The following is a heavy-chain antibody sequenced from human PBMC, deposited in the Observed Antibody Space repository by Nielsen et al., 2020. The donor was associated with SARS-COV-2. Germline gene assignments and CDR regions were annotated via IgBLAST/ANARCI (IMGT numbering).Heavy chain of an antibody. Sequence: ASVNVSCKASVYTYTSYGISWVRQAPGQGLEWMGWISAYNDNTNYAQKLQGRVTMTTDTSTSTAYMELRSLRTDVTAVYYCASSSSSSRRYFDYWGQGTLVTVSS. J-gene: IGHJ4*02. CDR2: ISAYNDNT. V-gene: IGHV1-18*01. CDR3: ASSSSSSRRYFDY. CDR1: VYTYTSYG. D-gene: IGHD6-6*01.